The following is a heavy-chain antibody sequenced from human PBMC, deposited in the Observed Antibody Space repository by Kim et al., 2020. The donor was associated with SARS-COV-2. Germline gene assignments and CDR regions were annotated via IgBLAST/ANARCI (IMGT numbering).Heavy chain of an antibody. V-gene: IGHV3-30*01. D-gene: IGHD3-10*01. Sequence: AGSGKGRFTISKDNAKNTLYLQMNSLRAEDTAVYYCARDGSGSGSYYHWGQGTLVTVSS. J-gene: IGHJ4*02. CDR3: ARDGSGSGSYYH.